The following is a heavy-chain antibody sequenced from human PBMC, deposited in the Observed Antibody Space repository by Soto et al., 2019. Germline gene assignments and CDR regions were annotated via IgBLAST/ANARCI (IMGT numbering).Heavy chain of an antibody. CDR3: ARRDDSETFDI. CDR2: IYRGGGT. D-gene: IGHD5-18*01. V-gene: IGHV3-53*01. Sequence: GGSLRLSCAASGLSVSSNYMTWVRQAPGKGLEWVCIIYRGGGTYYADSLKGRVLISRDDSKNTVYLQINNLGAGYTALYYCARRDDSETFDIWGQGTMVTVSS. CDR1: GLSVSSNY. J-gene: IGHJ3*02.